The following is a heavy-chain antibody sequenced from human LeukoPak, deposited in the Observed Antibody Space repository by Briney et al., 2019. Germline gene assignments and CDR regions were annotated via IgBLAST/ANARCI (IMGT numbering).Heavy chain of an antibody. J-gene: IGHJ5*02. CDR2: IFYSGST. Sequence: SETLSLTCTVSGGSISTSNYYWGWIRQPPGKGLEWIGNIFYSGSTYYSPSLKSRVTISLGTSRNQFSLKLTSVTAADTAVYYCARDSSYYDSSGNTNWFDPWGQGTLVTVSS. CDR3: ARDSSYYDSSGNTNWFDP. D-gene: IGHD3-22*01. CDR1: GGSISTSNYY. V-gene: IGHV4-39*07.